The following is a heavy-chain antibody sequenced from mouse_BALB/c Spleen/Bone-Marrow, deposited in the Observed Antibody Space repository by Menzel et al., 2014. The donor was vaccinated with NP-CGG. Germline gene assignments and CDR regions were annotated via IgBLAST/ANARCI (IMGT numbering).Heavy chain of an antibody. Sequence: VQLQESGAELAKPGASVKMSCKASGYTLTSYWMHWVKQRPGQGLEWIGYINPSSGYTEFNQRFKDKATLTADRSSSTAYMQLSSLTSEDSAVYYCARGYYVMDYWGQGNSVTVSS. CDR2: INPSSGYT. J-gene: IGHJ4*01. V-gene: IGHV1-7*01. CDR1: GYTLTSYW. CDR3: ARGYYVMDY.